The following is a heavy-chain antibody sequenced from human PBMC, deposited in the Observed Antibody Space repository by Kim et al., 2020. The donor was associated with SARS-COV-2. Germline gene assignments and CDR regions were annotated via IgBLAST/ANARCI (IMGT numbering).Heavy chain of an antibody. CDR2: ICHDGTHE. CDR3: TKEGLYDNSDNQERIYGMDV. CDR1: GLTFRNYG. D-gene: IGHD3-22*01. J-gene: IGHJ6*02. V-gene: IGHV3-33*03. Sequence: GGSLRLSCAASGLTFRNYGVHWVRQAPGKRLEWVSVICHDGTHEKYADSVEGRFTITRDNSKNRLYLQMNSLRVEDTAVYYCTKEGLYDNSDNQERIYGMDVWGQGTTVTVSS.